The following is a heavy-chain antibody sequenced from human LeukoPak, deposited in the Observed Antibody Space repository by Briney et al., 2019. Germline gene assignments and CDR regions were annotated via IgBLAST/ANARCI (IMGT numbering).Heavy chain of an antibody. CDR1: GFTFSSYA. Sequence: PGGSLRLSCAASGFTFSSYAMSWVRQAPGKGLEWVSAISGSGGSTYYADSVKGRFTISRDNSKNTLYLQMNSLRAEDTAVYYCAHDQTSRGIVGASSHAFDIWGQGTMVTVSS. V-gene: IGHV3-23*01. CDR2: ISGSGGST. D-gene: IGHD1-26*01. CDR3: AHDQTSRGIVGASSHAFDI. J-gene: IGHJ3*02.